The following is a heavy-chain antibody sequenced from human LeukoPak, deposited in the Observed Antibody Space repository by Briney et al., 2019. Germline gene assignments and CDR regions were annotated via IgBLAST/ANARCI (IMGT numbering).Heavy chain of an antibody. D-gene: IGHD2-15*01. V-gene: IGHV3-23*01. CDR3: AKDPRYCTGGSCDIHYYFDY. CDR2: ISDSGANT. J-gene: IGHJ4*02. CDR1: GFTFSSYS. Sequence: PGGTLRLSCAASGFTFSSYSMSWVRQAPGKGLEWVSIISDSGANTYYADSVRGRFTISRDNSKNTLYLQMNSLRGEDTAVYYCAKDPRYCTGGSCDIHYYFDYWGQGTLVTVSS.